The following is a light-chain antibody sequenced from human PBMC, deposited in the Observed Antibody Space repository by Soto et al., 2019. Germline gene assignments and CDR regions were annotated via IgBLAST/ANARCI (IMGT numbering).Light chain of an antibody. V-gene: IGLV1-40*01. J-gene: IGLJ2*01. Sequence: QSVLTQPPSVSRAPGQRVTISCTGRSSDIGAGYDVHWYQHLPGTAPKLLIYGDKNRPSGVPDRFSGSKSGSLASLAITGLQAEDEADYYCQSYDTSLSGVVFGGGTKVTVL. CDR3: QSYDTSLSGVV. CDR1: SSDIGAGYD. CDR2: GDK.